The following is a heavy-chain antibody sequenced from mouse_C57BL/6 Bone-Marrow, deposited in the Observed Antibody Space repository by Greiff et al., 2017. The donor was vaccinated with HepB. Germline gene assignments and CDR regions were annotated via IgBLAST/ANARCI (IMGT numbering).Heavy chain of an antibody. CDR3: ALYYDKKDWYFDV. V-gene: IGHV1-69*01. CDR1: GYTFTSYW. CDR2: IDPSDSYT. D-gene: IGHD2-4*01. J-gene: IGHJ1*03. Sequence: QVQLKQPGAELVMPGASVKLSCKASGYTFTSYWMHWVKQRPGQGLEWIGEIDPSDSYTNYNQKFKGKSTLTVDKSSSTAYMQLSSLTSEDSAVYYCALYYDKKDWYFDVWGTGTTVTVSS.